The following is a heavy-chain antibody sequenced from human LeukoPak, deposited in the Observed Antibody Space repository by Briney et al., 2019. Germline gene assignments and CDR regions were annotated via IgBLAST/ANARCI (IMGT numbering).Heavy chain of an antibody. CDR2: ISSSSSYI. D-gene: IGHD4-11*01. CDR3: ATYSILNAREFRY. CDR1: GFTFSSYS. Sequence: GGSLRPSCAASGFTFSSYSMNWVRQAPGKGLEWVSYISSSSSYIYYADSVKGRFTISRDNAKNSVYLQMNSLGADDTAVYYCATYSILNAREFRYWGQGTLVTVTS. J-gene: IGHJ1*01. V-gene: IGHV3-21*05.